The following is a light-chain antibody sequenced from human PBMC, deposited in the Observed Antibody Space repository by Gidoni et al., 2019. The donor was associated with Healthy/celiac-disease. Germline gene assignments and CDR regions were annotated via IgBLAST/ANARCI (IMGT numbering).Light chain of an antibody. CDR1: VSSY. Sequence: VSSYLVWYQQKPGQAPRLLIYDASNRDTGIPARFSGSGSGTDFTLTISSLEPEDFAVYYCQQSSNWPRAFGGXTKVEIK. V-gene: IGKV3-11*01. CDR3: QQSSNWPRA. CDR2: DAS. J-gene: IGKJ4*01.